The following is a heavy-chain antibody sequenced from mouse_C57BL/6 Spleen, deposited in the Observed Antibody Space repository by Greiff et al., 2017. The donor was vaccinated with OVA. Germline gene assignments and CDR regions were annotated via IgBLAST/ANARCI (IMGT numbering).Heavy chain of an antibody. CDR1: GYTFTSYW. V-gene: IGHV1-53*01. D-gene: IGHD1-1*01. J-gene: IGHJ4*01. CDR2: INPSNGGT. Sequence: VQLQQSGTELVKPGASVKLSCKASGYTFTSYWMHWVKQRPGQGLEWIGNINPSNGGTNYNEKFKSKATLTVDKSSSTAYMQLSSLTSEDSAVYYCARRSSYGYYAMDYWGQGTSVTVSS. CDR3: ARRSSYGYYAMDY.